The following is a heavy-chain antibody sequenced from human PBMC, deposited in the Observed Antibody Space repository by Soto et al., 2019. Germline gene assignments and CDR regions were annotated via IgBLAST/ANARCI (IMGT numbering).Heavy chain of an antibody. CDR1: GGSISSSSYY. J-gene: IGHJ6*02. V-gene: IGHV4-39*01. CDR3: ARQRYSSSWYLHYHYGMDV. D-gene: IGHD6-13*01. Sequence: SETLSLTCTVSGGSISSSSYYWGWIRQPPGKGLEWIGSIYYSGSTYYNPSLKSRVTISVDTSKNKFSLKLSSVTAADTAVYYCARQRYSSSWYLHYHYGMDVWGPGTTVTVSS. CDR2: IYYSGST.